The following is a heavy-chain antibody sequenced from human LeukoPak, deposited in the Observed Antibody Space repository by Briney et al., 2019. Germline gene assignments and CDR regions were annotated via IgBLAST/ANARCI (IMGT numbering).Heavy chain of an antibody. D-gene: IGHD4-11*01. J-gene: IGHJ6*02. Sequence: SETLSLTCPVSGGSISTYYGNWIRQAPGKGLEWIGYIYYSGSTNYNPSLKSRVAMSVDTSRNQFSLKLSSVTAADTAVYYCARAQVDYNNGPGSRGYYSYGMDVWGRGTTVTVSS. V-gene: IGHV4-59*01. CDR2: IYYSGST. CDR3: ARAQVDYNNGPGSRGYYSYGMDV. CDR1: GGSISTYY.